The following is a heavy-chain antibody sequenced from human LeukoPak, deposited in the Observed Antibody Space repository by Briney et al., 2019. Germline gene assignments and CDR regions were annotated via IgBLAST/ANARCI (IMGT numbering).Heavy chain of an antibody. Sequence: GASVKVSCKASGYTFTSYGISWVRQAPGQGLEWMGWISAYNGNTNYAQKLQGRVTMTTDISTSTAYMELRSLRSDDTAVYYCARVSHSTIAARPLDYWGQGTLVTVSS. CDR1: GYTFTSYG. D-gene: IGHD6-6*01. J-gene: IGHJ4*02. CDR2: ISAYNGNT. V-gene: IGHV1-18*01. CDR3: ARVSHSTIAARPLDY.